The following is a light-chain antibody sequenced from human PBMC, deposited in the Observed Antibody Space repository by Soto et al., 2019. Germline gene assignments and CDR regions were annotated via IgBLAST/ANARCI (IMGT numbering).Light chain of an antibody. CDR3: QQYGSSLIT. J-gene: IGKJ5*01. CDR1: QSVSSSY. V-gene: IGKV3-20*01. Sequence: EIVLTQSPATLSLSPGEISTLSCRSSQSVSSSYLAWYQQKPGQAPRLLIYGASSRATGIPDRFSGSGSGTDFSLTISRLEPEDFAVYYCQQYGSSLITFGQGTRLEI. CDR2: GAS.